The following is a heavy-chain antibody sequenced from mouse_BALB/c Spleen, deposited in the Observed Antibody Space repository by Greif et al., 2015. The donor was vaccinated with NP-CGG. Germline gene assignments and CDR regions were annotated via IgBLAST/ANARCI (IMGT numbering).Heavy chain of an antibody. V-gene: IGHV5-6*01. Sequence: EVKLMESGGDLVKPGGSLKLSCAASGFTFSSYGMSWVRQTSVKCLEWVATISSGASYTYYPDRVKGRVTIARDNAKNTLYLQMSSLKSEDTAMYYCARQREFDYWGQGTTLTVSS. CDR3: ARQREFDY. CDR1: GFTFSSYG. J-gene: IGHJ2*01. CDR2: ISSGASYT.